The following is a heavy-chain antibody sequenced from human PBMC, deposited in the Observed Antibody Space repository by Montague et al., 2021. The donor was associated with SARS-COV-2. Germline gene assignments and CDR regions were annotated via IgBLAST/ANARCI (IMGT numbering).Heavy chain of an antibody. D-gene: IGHD3-3*01. Sequence: SLRPSCAASGFTFSSYAMHWVRQAPGKGLEYVSAISSNGGSTYYXNSVKGRFTISRDNSKNTLYLQMGSLRAEDMAVYYCARDGSGFWSGFHYYYYMDVWGKGTTVTVSS. CDR1: GFTFSSYA. CDR2: ISSNGGST. J-gene: IGHJ6*03. V-gene: IGHV3-64*01. CDR3: ARDGSGFWSGFHYYYYMDV.